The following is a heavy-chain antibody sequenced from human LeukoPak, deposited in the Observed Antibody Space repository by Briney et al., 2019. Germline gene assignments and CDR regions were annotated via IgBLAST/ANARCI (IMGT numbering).Heavy chain of an antibody. D-gene: IGHD7-27*01. CDR3: APRRINWEVDWFDP. Sequence: GGSLRLSCAASGFTFSSYAMSWVRQAPGKGLEWVSAISGSGGSTYYADSVKGRFTISRDNSKITLYLQMNSLRAEDTAVYHCAPRRINWEVDWFDPWGQGTLVTVSS. CDR1: GFTFSSYA. CDR2: ISGSGGST. V-gene: IGHV3-23*01. J-gene: IGHJ5*02.